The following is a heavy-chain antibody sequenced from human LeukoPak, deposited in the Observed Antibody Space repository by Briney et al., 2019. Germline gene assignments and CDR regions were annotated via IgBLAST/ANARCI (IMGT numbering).Heavy chain of an antibody. J-gene: IGHJ3*02. D-gene: IGHD2-8*01. CDR2: ISYDGSNK. V-gene: IGHV3-30*04. CDR1: GFAFNTYS. CDR3: AREKVVLIMSDAFDI. Sequence: GGSLRLSCAASGFAFNTYSMHWVRQAPGKGLEWVAVISYDGSNKYYADSVKGRFTISRDNAKNTLYLQINSLGTEDTAVYYCAREKVVLIMSDAFDIWGQGTVVSVSS.